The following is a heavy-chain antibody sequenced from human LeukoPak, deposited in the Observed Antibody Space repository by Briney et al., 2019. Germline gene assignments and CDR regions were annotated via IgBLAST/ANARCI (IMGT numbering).Heavy chain of an antibody. CDR2: ISTTSSYI. D-gene: IGHD2-8*01. CDR3: ARFPRILNGAFDL. Sequence: GGSLRLSCAASEFTFSNHYMNWVRQAPGKGLEWVSSISTTSSYIYYADSVKGRFTVSRDNAMNSLLLQMNSLRAEDTAVYYCARFPRILNGAFDLWGQGTMVTVSS. J-gene: IGHJ3*01. CDR1: EFTFSNHY. V-gene: IGHV3-21*01.